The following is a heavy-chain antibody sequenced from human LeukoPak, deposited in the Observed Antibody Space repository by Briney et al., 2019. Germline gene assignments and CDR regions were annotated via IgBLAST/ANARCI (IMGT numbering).Heavy chain of an antibody. J-gene: IGHJ4*02. CDR3: AKDREYYYDSSGLLDY. CDR2: ISWNSGSI. Sequence: PGGSLRLSCAASGFTFDDYAMHWVRQAPGKGLEWVSGISWNSGSIGYADSVKGRFTISRDNAKNSLYLQMNSLRAEDTALYYCAKDREYYYDSSGLLDYWGQGTLVTVSS. D-gene: IGHD3-22*01. CDR1: GFTFDDYA. V-gene: IGHV3-9*01.